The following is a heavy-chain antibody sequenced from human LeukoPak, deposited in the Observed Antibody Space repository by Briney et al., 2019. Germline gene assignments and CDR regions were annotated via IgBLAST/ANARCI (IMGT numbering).Heavy chain of an antibody. CDR2: IIPILGIA. D-gene: IGHD4-17*01. CDR3: ARGDGDYPYYYCYGMDV. J-gene: IGHJ6*02. CDR1: GGTFSSYA. V-gene: IGHV1-69*04. Sequence: SVKVSCKASGGTFSSYAISWVRQAPGQGLEWMGRIIPILGIANYAQKFQGRVTITADKSTSTAYMELSSLRAEDTAVYYCARGDGDYPYYYCYGMDVWGQGTTVTVSS.